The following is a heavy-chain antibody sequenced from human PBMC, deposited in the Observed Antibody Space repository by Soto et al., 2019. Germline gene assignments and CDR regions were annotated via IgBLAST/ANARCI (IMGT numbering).Heavy chain of an antibody. Sequence: QVQLVQSGAEVKKPGSSVKVSCKASGGTFSSYAISWVRQAPGQGLEWMGGIIPIFGTANYALKFQGRVTITADESTSRAYMELNSLRSDDTAVYYCARGRGGSYLSDYWGQGTLVTVSS. D-gene: IGHD1-26*01. J-gene: IGHJ4*02. CDR1: GGTFSSYA. CDR2: IIPIFGTA. CDR3: ARGRGGSYLSDY. V-gene: IGHV1-69*01.